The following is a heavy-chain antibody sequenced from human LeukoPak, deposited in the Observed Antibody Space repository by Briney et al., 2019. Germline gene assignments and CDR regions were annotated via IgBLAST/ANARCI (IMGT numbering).Heavy chain of an antibody. CDR3: ARGQPQRYNSGWYVNWFDP. J-gene: IGHJ5*02. V-gene: IGHV4-59*01. CDR2: IYYFESK. Sequence: PSETLSLTYSLSCASIRSYYWSWIRQPPPKELQWIGYIYYFESKKYNPPLKSRVTISIDTSKNQFSLKVNSVTAADTAVYYCARGQPQRYNSGWYVNWFDPWGQGTLVSVSS. CDR1: CASIRSYY. D-gene: IGHD6-19*01.